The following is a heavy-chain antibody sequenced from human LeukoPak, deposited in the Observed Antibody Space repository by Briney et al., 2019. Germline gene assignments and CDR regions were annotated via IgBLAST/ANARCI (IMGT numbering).Heavy chain of an antibody. CDR1: GGSISSSSYY. Sequence: SETLSLTCTVSGGSISSSSYYWGWIRQPPGKGLEWIGSIYYSGSTYYNPTLKSRVTISVDTSKNQFSLKLSSVTAADTAVYYCARDQVNTMVRGVTTTFDPWGQGTLVTVSS. V-gene: IGHV4-39*07. CDR3: ARDQVNTMVRGVTTTFDP. J-gene: IGHJ5*02. D-gene: IGHD3-10*01. CDR2: IYYSGST.